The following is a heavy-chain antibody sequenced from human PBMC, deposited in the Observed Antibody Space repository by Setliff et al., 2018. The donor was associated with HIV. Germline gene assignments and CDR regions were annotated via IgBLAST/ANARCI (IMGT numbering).Heavy chain of an antibody. CDR2: IYYSGSI. V-gene: IGHV4-59*01. J-gene: IGHJ5*02. D-gene: IGHD3-3*01. CDR3: ARGAYYNFWGGYSAGGGSLGP. CDR1: GGSISSYY. Sequence: SETLSLTCTVSGGSISSYYWSWIRQPPGKGLEWMGYIYYSGSIDYNPALKRRVTISLDTSKNQFSLKLSSVTAADTAVYYCARGAYYNFWGGYSAGGGSLGPWGQGTLVTVSS.